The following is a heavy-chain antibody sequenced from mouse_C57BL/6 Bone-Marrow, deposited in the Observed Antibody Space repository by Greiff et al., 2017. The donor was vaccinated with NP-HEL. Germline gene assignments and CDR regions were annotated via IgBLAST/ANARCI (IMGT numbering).Heavy chain of an antibody. J-gene: IGHJ4*01. D-gene: IGHD2-4*01. V-gene: IGHV1-80*01. CDR1: GYAFSSYW. CDR2: IYPGDGDT. Sequence: VQVAESGAELVKPGASVKISCKASGYAFSSYWMHWVKQRPGKGLEWIGQIYPGDGDTNYNGKFKGKATLPADKSSSTAYMQLSRLTSEDSSVYFGPGDYDYGQPTGYYALDYGGQGTSVTGSS. CDR3: PGDYDYGQPTGYYALDY.